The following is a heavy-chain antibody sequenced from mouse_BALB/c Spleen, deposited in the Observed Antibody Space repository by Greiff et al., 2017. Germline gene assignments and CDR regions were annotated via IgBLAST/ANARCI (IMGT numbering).Heavy chain of an antibody. D-gene: IGHD2-3*01. V-gene: IGHV5-4*02. CDR1: GFTFSDYY. CDR2: ISDGGSYT. Sequence: EVNVVESGGGLVKPGGSLKLSCAASGFTFSDYYMYWVRQTPEKRLEWVATISDGGSYTYYPDSVKGRFTISRDNAKNNLYLQMSSLKSEDTAMYYCARYDGSAYWGQGTLVTVSA. CDR3: ARYDGSAY. J-gene: IGHJ3*01.